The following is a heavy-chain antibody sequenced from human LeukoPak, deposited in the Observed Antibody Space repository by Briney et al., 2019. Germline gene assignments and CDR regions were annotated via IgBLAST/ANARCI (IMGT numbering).Heavy chain of an antibody. V-gene: IGHV4-59*01. CDR2: IYYSGST. J-gene: IGHJ6*03. D-gene: IGHD3-3*02. CDR3: AREGHSYYYMDV. Sequence: PSETLSLTCTVSGGSISSYYWSWIRQPPGKGLEWIGYIYYSGSTNYNPSLKSRVTISVDTSKNQFSLKLSSVTAADTAVYYCAREGHSYYYMDVWGKGTTVTVSS. CDR1: GGSISSYY.